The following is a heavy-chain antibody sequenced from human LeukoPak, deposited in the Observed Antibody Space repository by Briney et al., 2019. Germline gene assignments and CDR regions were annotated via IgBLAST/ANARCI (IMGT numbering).Heavy chain of an antibody. CDR3: ARINYDILTGYLGHFDY. J-gene: IGHJ4*02. V-gene: IGHV1-8*01. CDR2: MNPNSGNT. Sequence: ASVKVSCKASGCTFTSYDINWVRQATGQGLEWMGWMNPNSGNTGYAQKFQGRVTMTRNTSISTAYMELSSLRSEDTAVYYCARINYDILTGYLGHFDYWGQGTLVTVSS. CDR1: GCTFTSYD. D-gene: IGHD3-9*01.